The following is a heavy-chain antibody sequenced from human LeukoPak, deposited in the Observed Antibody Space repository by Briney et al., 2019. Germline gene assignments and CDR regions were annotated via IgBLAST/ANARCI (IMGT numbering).Heavy chain of an antibody. CDR1: GFTVSSNY. Sequence: GGSLRLSCAASGFTVSSNYMSWVRQAPGKGLEWVSVIYSGGSTYYADSVKGRFTISRDNSKNTLYLQMNSLRAEDTAVYYCARRRTTRYSSSWYALDYWGQGTLVTVSS. V-gene: IGHV3-66*01. CDR3: ARRRTTRYSSSWYALDY. D-gene: IGHD6-13*01. CDR2: IYSGGST. J-gene: IGHJ4*02.